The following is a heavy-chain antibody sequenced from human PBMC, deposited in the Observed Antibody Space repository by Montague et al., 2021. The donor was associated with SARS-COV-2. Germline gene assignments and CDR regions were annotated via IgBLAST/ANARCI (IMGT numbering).Heavy chain of an antibody. CDR1: GGSLSGYY. CDR3: ARGADYDFWSGYLRYKWFDP. Sequence: SETLSLTCAVYGGSLSGYYWAWIRQTPGKGLEWIGEINHSGNTNXNPSLKSRLTISVDTSKKQFSLELSSVTTADTAVYYCARGADYDFWSGYLRYKWFDPWGLGTPVTVSS. CDR2: INHSGNT. D-gene: IGHD3-3*01. V-gene: IGHV4-34*01. J-gene: IGHJ5*02.